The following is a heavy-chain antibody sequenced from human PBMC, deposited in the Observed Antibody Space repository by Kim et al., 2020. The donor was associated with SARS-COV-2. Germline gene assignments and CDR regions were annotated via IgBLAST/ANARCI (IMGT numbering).Heavy chain of an antibody. Sequence: GSLRLSCAASGFTFSSYWMSWVRQAPGKGLEWVANIKQDGSEKYYVDSVKGRFTISRDNAKNSLYLQMNSLRAEDTAVYYCARYRNVDIVATITQPGAFDIWGQGTMVTVSS. CDR1: GFTFSSYW. J-gene: IGHJ3*02. CDR2: IKQDGSEK. CDR3: ARYRNVDIVATITQPGAFDI. V-gene: IGHV3-7*01. D-gene: IGHD5-12*01.